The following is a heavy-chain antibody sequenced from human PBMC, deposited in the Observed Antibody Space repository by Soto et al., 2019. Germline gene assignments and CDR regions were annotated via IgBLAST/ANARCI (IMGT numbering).Heavy chain of an antibody. V-gene: IGHV3-74*01. CDR2: INSDGSST. CDR1: GFTFSSYW. D-gene: IGHD3-10*01. J-gene: IGHJ4*02. Sequence: EVQLVESGGGLVQPGGSLRLSCAASGFTFSSYWMHWVRQAPGKGLVWVSRINSDGSSTSYADSVKGRFTISRDNAKNTLYLQMNSLRAEDTAVYYCASLFMVRGASDYWGQGTLVTVSS. CDR3: ASLFMVRGASDY.